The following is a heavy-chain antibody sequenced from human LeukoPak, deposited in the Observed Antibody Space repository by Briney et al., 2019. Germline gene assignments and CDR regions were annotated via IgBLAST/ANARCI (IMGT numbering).Heavy chain of an antibody. Sequence: ASVKVSCKASRYTFTSYDIHGVRQATGQGLEWMGRMSPNSGNTVYAQKFQGRVTMTRNTSISTAYMELSSLSSEDTAVYYCATGCSSTTCSWPFDYWGQGTLVTVSS. D-gene: IGHD2-2*01. V-gene: IGHV1-8*01. CDR3: ATGCSSTTCSWPFDY. CDR1: RYTFTSYD. CDR2: MSPNSGNT. J-gene: IGHJ4*02.